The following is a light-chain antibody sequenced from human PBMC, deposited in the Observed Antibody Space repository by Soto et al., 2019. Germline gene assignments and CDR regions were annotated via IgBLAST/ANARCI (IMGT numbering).Light chain of an antibody. V-gene: IGKV3-15*01. CDR1: QTVSRN. J-gene: IGKJ1*01. CDR3: QQSNYWPWT. Sequence: ELVMTQSPATLSVPPGERATLSCRASQTVSRNLAWYQQKPGQAPRLLIHSASTRATGVPARFSGSGSGTEFTLTVSSLQAEDFAVDVGQQSNYWPWTFGRGTRVEV. CDR2: SAS.